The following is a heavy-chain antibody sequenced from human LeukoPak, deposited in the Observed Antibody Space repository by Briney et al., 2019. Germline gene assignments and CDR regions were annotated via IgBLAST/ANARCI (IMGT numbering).Heavy chain of an antibody. J-gene: IGHJ4*02. CDR2: IWYDGSNK. Sequence: GRSLRLSCAASGFTFSSYGMHWVRQAPGKGLEWVAVIWYDGSNKYYADSVKGRFTISRDNSKNTLYLQMNSLRAEDTAVYYCARGGLLYFDWFDYWGQGTLVTVSS. CDR1: GFTFSSYG. V-gene: IGHV3-33*01. CDR3: ARGGLLYFDWFDY. D-gene: IGHD3-9*01.